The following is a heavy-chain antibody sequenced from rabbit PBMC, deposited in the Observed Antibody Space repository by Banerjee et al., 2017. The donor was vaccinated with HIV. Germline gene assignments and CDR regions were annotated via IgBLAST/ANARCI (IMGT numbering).Heavy chain of an antibody. D-gene: IGHD1-1*01. Sequence: QQQLEESGGGLVKPGGTLTLTCKASGIDFSGAYYMCWVRQAPGKGLEWIGCIYAGSSGSTDYASWAKGRFTISKTSSTTVTLQMTSLTAADTATYFCARAPRYNSVSGYYGMDLWGPGTLVTVS. CDR2: IYAGSSGST. CDR3: ARAPRYNSVSGYYGMDL. CDR1: GIDFSGAYY. J-gene: IGHJ6*01. V-gene: IGHV1S45*01.